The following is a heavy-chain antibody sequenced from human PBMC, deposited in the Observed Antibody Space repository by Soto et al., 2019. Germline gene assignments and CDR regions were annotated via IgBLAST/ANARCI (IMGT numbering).Heavy chain of an antibody. CDR2: ISYDGTNN. CDR1: GFTFSTYG. J-gene: IGHJ6*02. V-gene: IGHV3-30*18. Sequence: QVQLVESGGGEVQPGRSLTISCAASGFTFSTYGMHWVRQTPGKGLEWVAVISYDGTNNFYSDSVKGRCTTSRDNFKNTLTLQMNSLRADDTAVYSCAKDLQSYGDYDYYCYGMDVWGLGTRVTVSS. D-gene: IGHD4-17*01. CDR3: AKDLQSYGDYDYYCYGMDV.